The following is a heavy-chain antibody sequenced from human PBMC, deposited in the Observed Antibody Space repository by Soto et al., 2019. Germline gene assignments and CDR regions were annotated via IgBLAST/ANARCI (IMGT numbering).Heavy chain of an antibody. D-gene: IGHD1-7*01. Sequence: PSETPSLTFTISGVSISSGGSYLSWIRQHPGKGLEWIGYIYYSGSTYYNPSLKSRVTISVDTSKNQFSLKLSSVTAADTAVYYCARGGWNYDFDYWGQGTLVTVSS. CDR1: GVSISSGGSY. CDR3: ARGGWNYDFDY. V-gene: IGHV4-31*03. J-gene: IGHJ4*02. CDR2: IYYSGST.